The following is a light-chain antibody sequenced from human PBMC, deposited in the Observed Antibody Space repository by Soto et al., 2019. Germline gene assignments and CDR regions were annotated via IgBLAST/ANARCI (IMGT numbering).Light chain of an antibody. CDR2: EGG. CDR3: CSYAGFSSFA. Sequence: QSALAQPASVSGSAGQSITISCTGTSSDVGGYNFVSWYRQSPGEAPKLIIYEGGKRPSGVSSRFSGSKSGNTASLTISGLQAEDEADYYCCSYAGFSSFAFGTGTKVTVL. CDR1: SSDVGGYNF. V-gene: IGLV2-23*03. J-gene: IGLJ1*01.